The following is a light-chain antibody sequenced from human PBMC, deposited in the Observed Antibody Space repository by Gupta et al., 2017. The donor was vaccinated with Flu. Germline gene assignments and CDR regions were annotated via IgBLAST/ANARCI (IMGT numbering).Light chain of an antibody. CDR1: SLRSYY. V-gene: IGLV3-19*01. CDR3: NSRDSSGNHWV. Sequence: SSELPPDPAVSVALGQTVRITCQGDSLRSYYASWYQQKPGQAPVLVIYGKNNRRSGIPDRFSGSSSGTTASLTITGAQAEDEADYYCNSRDSSGNHWVFGGGTKLTVL. J-gene: IGLJ3*02. CDR2: GKN.